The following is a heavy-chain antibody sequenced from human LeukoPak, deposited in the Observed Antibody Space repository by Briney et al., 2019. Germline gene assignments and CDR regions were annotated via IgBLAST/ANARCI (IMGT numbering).Heavy chain of an antibody. CDR1: GFTFSSYA. CDR3: AKDRPNYYGSNGHYYKLNGDC. Sequence: PGGSLRLXCAASGFTFSSYAMSWVRQAPGKGLEWVSSITSSGAATYYADSVKGRFTISRDNSDNTLYLQMNSLRAEDTAVYYCAKDRPNYYGSNGHYYKLNGDCWGQGTLVTVSS. J-gene: IGHJ4*02. CDR2: ITSSGAAT. D-gene: IGHD3-22*01. V-gene: IGHV3-23*01.